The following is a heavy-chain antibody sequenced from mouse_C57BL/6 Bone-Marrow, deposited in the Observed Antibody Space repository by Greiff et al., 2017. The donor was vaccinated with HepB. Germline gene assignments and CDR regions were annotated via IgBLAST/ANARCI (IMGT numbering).Heavy chain of an antibody. V-gene: IGHV1-26*01. CDR2: INPNNGGT. J-gene: IGHJ1*03. CDR3: ARGVLGYYYRSHWYFDV. CDR1: GYTFTDYY. D-gene: IGHD1-1*01. Sequence: VQLQQSGPELVKPGASVKISCKASGYTFTDYYMNGVKQSHGKSLEWIGDINPNNGGTSYKQKFKGKATLTVDKSASTAYMELRSLTSEDSAVYYCARGVLGYYYRSHWYFDVWGTGTTVTVSS.